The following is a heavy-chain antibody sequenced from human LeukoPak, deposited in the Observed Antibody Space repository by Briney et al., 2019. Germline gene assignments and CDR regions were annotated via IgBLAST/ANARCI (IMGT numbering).Heavy chain of an antibody. J-gene: IGHJ4*02. CDR3: ARVDCSGYYRSLVY. CDR2: IIPILGIA. D-gene: IGHD3-22*01. Sequence: ASVKVSCKASGGTFSSYAISWVRQAPGQGLEWMGRIIPILGIANYAQKFQGRVTITADKSTSTAYMELSSLRSEDTAVYYCARVDCSGYYRSLVYWGQGTLVTVSS. CDR1: GGTFSSYA. V-gene: IGHV1-69*04.